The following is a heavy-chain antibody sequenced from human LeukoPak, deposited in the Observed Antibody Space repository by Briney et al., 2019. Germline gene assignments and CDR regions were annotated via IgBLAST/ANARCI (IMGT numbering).Heavy chain of an antibody. CDR2: THRNGGGT. J-gene: IGHJ3*01. CDR3: ATAQHCSGGTCHAWTDAFHV. CDR1: GHIFTVDS. Sequence: ASVKVSFTASGHIFTVDSIHWVRQATGQGLEWVGGTHRNGGGTYRAQKFQDRVTMTKGTSIGTAYLELSTMTSDDTAVYYCATAQHCSGGTCHAWTDAFHVWGQGTMVTVSS. V-gene: IGHV1-2*02. D-gene: IGHD2-15*01.